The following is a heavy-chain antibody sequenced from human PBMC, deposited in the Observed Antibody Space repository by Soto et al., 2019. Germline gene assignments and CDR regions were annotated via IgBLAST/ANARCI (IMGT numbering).Heavy chain of an antibody. V-gene: IGHV3-72*01. CDR2: IANRANGYTT. J-gene: IGHJ4*02. CDR1: GSGFTFSDHY. Sequence: GGSLRLSCVASGSGFTFSDHYMDWVRQAPGKGLDWVGRIANRANGYTTEYAASVSGRFTISRDDSEDSLFLQMNSLKTEDTAVYYCTTRSPHGDYDILTGHRLGIYFDYWGQGTLVTVSS. D-gene: IGHD3-9*01. CDR3: TTRSPHGDYDILTGHRLGIYFDY.